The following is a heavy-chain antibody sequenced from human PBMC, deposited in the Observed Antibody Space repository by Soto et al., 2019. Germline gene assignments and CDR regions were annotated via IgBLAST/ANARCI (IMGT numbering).Heavy chain of an antibody. V-gene: IGHV3-21*01. Sequence: GGSLRLSCAASGFTFSSYSMNWVRQAPGKGLEWVSSISSSSSYIYYADSVKGRFTISRDNAKNSLYLQMNSLRAEDTAVYYCARDRAYGGVRGVVVAATALGMGIWGQGTTVGVSS. J-gene: IGHJ6*02. CDR3: ARDRAYGGVRGVVVAATALGMGI. CDR2: ISSSSSYI. CDR1: GFTFSSYS. D-gene: IGHD2-15*01.